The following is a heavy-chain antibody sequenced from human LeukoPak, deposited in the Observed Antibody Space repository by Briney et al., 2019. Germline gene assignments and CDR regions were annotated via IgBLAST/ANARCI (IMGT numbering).Heavy chain of an antibody. CDR1: GGSIRSSSYY. D-gene: IGHD6-6*01. J-gene: IGHJ4*02. V-gene: IGHV4-39*07. CDR2: IYYSGNT. Sequence: SETLSLPCTVSGGSIRSSSYYWGWIRQPPGEGLDWLGSIYYSGNTYYNPSLKSRVTISVDTSKNQFSLKLSSVTAADTAVYYCAKAFGSSGPNFDYWGQGTLVTVSS. CDR3: AKAFGSSGPNFDY.